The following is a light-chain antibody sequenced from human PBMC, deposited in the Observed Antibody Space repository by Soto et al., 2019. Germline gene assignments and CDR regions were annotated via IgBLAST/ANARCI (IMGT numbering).Light chain of an antibody. CDR1: SSDVGGHNY. CDR2: DVS. V-gene: IGLV2-14*01. J-gene: IGLJ1*01. Sequence: QSVLTQPASVSGSPGQSITISCTGTSSDVGGHNYVSWYQQHPGKAPKLMIYDVSNRPSGVSNRFSGSKSGNTASLTISGLQAEDEAEYYCSSYTSSSTRVFGTGTKLTVL. CDR3: SSYTSSSTRV.